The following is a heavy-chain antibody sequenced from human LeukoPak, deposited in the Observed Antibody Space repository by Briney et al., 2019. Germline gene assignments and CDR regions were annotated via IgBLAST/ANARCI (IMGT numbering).Heavy chain of an antibody. CDR1: GFTFSSYE. CDR2: ISSSGSTI. V-gene: IGHV3-48*03. D-gene: IGHD3-22*01. CDR3: ARGYYDSSGYYYADY. J-gene: IGHJ4*02. Sequence: GGSLRLSCAASGFTFSSYEMNWVRQAPGKGLEWVSYISSSGSTIYYADSVKGRFTISRDNAKNSPYLQMNSLRAEDTAVYYCARGYYDSSGYYYADYWGQGTLVTVSS.